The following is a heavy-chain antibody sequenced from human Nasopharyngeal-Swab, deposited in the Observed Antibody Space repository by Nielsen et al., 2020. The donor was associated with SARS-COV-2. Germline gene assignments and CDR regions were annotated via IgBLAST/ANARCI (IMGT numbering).Heavy chain of an antibody. J-gene: IGHJ4*02. CDR1: GYTFTSYG. V-gene: IGHV1-18*04. CDR2: ISAYNGNT. D-gene: IGHD2-2*01. CDR3: ARGYCSSTSCYFFDY. Sequence: ASVQVACKASGYTFTSYGISWVRQAPGQGLEWMGWISAYNGNTNYAKKLQGRVTMTTNTPTSTAYMELRSLRSDDTAVYYCARGYCSSTSCYFFDYWGQGTLVTVSS.